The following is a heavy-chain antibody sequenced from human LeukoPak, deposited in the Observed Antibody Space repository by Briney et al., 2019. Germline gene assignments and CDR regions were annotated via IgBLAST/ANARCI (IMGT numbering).Heavy chain of an antibody. V-gene: IGHV3-7*01. CDR1: GFSFSSHW. Sequence: GGSLRPSCAASGFSFSSHWMGWVRQAPETGLEWVAIVKTDGSEKFYMDSVKGRFTISRDNAKNSLCLEMNSLTAEDTAVYYCARGDGRGRSDGAAWGPGTLVTVSS. CDR3: ARGDGRGRSDGAA. D-gene: IGHD6-13*01. CDR2: VKTDGSEK. J-gene: IGHJ4*02.